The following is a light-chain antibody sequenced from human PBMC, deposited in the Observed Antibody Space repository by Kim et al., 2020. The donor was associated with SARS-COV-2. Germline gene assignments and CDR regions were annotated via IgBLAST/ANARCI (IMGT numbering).Light chain of an antibody. Sequence: DIQMTQSPSSLSASVGDRVTITCRASQSISSFLNWYQKKPGKAPKLLIYAASSLQSGVPSRFSGSGSGTDFTLIINSLQPEDFATYYCQQTYNTQTFGQGTKVDIK. CDR2: AAS. CDR1: QSISSF. CDR3: QQTYNTQT. J-gene: IGKJ1*01. V-gene: IGKV1-39*01.